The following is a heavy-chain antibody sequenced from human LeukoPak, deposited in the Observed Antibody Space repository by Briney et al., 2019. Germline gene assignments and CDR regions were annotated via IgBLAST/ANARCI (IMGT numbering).Heavy chain of an antibody. V-gene: IGHV4-4*09. CDR1: GGSISRHY. Sequence: SETLSLTCTVSGGSISRHYWSWLRQPPEKGLVWIGYIYTSGSTNYNPSPKSRITISIDTSKNQFSLKLSSVTAADTAVYYCARVVSGLPANDYYYYYMDVWGKGTTVTVSS. CDR3: ARVVSGLPANDYYYYYMDV. CDR2: IYTSGST. J-gene: IGHJ6*03. D-gene: IGHD2-8*02.